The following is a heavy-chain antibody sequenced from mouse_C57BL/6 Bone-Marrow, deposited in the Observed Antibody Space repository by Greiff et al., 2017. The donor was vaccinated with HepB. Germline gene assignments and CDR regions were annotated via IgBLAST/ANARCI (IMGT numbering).Heavy chain of an antibody. D-gene: IGHD2-3*01. V-gene: IGHV1-9*01. CDR3: ARRIPIYDGYYRYYFDY. CDR1: GYTFTGYW. Sequence: QVQLQQSGAELMKPGASVKLSCKATGYTFTGYWIEWVKQRPGHGLEWIGEILPGSGSTNYNEKFKGKATFTADTSSNTAYMQLSSLTTEDSAIYYCARRIPIYDGYYRYYFDYWGQGTTLTVSS. J-gene: IGHJ2*01. CDR2: ILPGSGST.